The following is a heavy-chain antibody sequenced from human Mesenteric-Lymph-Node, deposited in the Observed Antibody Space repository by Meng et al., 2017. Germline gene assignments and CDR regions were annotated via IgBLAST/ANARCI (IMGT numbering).Heavy chain of an antibody. J-gene: IGHJ4*02. Sequence: SETLSLTCTVSGGSISSGSYYWSWIRQPPGKGLEYIGYVYYSGITNYNPSLKSRVTISIDTSENQLSLKLSSVTAADTGVYYCARGAPGLDSWGQGTLVTVSS. V-gene: IGHV4-61*01. CDR1: GGSISSGSYY. CDR3: ARGAPGLDS. CDR2: VYYSGIT. D-gene: IGHD7-27*01.